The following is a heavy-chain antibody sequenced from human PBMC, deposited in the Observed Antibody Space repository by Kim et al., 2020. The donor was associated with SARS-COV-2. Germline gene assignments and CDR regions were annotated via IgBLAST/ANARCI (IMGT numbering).Heavy chain of an antibody. CDR1: GGTFSSYA. V-gene: IGHV1-69*13. J-gene: IGHJ5*02. CDR2: IIPIFGTA. CDR3: ARDRHYYDSSGYYYEGRYWFDP. D-gene: IGHD3-22*01. Sequence: SVKVSCKASGGTFSSYAISWVRQAPGQGLEWMGGIIPIFGTANYAQKFQGRVTITADESTSTAYMELSSLRSEDTAVYYCARDRHYYDSSGYYYEGRYWFDPWGQGTLVTVSS.